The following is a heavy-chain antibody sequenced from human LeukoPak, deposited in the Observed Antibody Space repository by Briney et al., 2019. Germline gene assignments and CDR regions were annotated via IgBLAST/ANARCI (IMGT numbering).Heavy chain of an antibody. V-gene: IGHV3-7*01. D-gene: IGHD3-3*01. CDR1: GFTFSSYW. CDR2: IKQDGSEK. Sequence: GGSLRLSCAASGFTFSSYWMSWVRQAPGKGLEWVANIKQDGSEKYYVDSVKGRFTISRDNAKNSLYLQMNSLRAEDTAIYYCARPLRESGYFYFDYWGQGTLVTVSS. CDR3: ARPLRESGYFYFDY. J-gene: IGHJ4*02.